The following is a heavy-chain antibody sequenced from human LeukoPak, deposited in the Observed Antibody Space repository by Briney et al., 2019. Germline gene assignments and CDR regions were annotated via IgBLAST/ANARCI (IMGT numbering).Heavy chain of an antibody. D-gene: IGHD6-19*01. V-gene: IGHV3-7*03. CDR1: GFTFSSHW. CDR3: TRDSRWLLDY. CDR2: IKEDGGVE. Sequence: GGSLRLSCTASGFTFSSHWMTWVRQPPGKGLEWVANIKEDGGVEYYVDSVKGRFTISRDNTKNALYLQMNNLRADDTAVYFCTRDSRWLLDYWGQGTLITVSS. J-gene: IGHJ4*02.